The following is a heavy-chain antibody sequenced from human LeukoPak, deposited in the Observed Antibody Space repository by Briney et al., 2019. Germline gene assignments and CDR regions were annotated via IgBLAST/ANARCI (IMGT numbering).Heavy chain of an antibody. V-gene: IGHV4-59*12. CDR2: IYYSGST. Sequence: SETLSLTCTVSGGSISSYYWSWIRQPPGKGLEWIGNIYYSGSTNYNPSLKSRVTISVDTSKNQFSLKLSSVTAADTAVYYCARDGEIAAAYFDYWGQGTLVTVSS. CDR1: GGSISSYY. CDR3: ARDGEIAAAYFDY. D-gene: IGHD6-13*01. J-gene: IGHJ4*02.